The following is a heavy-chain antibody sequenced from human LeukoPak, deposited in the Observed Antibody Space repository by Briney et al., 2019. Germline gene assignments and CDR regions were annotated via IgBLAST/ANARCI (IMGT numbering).Heavy chain of an antibody. D-gene: IGHD4-17*01. V-gene: IGHV1-2*04. CDR3: SRDRDYGGFDY. J-gene: IGHJ4*02. CDR1: GYTFTGYY. CDR2: INPNSGGT. Sequence: ASVKVSCKASGYTFTGYYIHWVRQAPGQGLEWMGYINPNSGGTKYAQKFQGWVTMTRDTSISTAYMELSRLRSDDTAVYYCSRDRDYGGFDYWGQGTLVTVSS.